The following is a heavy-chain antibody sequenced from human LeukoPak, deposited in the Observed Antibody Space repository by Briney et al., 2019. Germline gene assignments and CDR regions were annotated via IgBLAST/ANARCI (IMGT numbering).Heavy chain of an antibody. CDR3: ARDYAFDI. Sequence: SETLSLTCTVSGDSISSYYWSWIRQPPGKGLEWIGYIYYIGRTNYNPSLKSRVTISVDTAKNQFSLKLSSVTAADTAVYYWARDYAFDIWGQGTMVTVSS. J-gene: IGHJ3*02. V-gene: IGHV4-59*01. CDR1: GDSISSYY. CDR2: IYYIGRT.